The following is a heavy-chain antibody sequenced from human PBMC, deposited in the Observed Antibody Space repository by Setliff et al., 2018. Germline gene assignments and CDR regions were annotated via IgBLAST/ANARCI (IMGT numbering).Heavy chain of an antibody. Sequence: SETLSLTCTVSGGSVSDSTYYWGWVRQPPGKGLEWIGYIYYSGSTYYNPSLESRVTISLDSSKNQFSLELSSVTAADTAGYYCARSRTIAVKGGVFAVWGRGTLVTVSS. CDR1: GGSVSDSTYY. V-gene: IGHV4-31*03. CDR3: ARSRTIAVKGGVFAV. CDR2: IYYSGST. J-gene: IGHJ2*01. D-gene: IGHD6-19*01.